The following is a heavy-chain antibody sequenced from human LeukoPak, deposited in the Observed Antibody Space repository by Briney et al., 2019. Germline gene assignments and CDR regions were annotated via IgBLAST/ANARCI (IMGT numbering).Heavy chain of an antibody. V-gene: IGHV3-7*04. CDR3: VRDEG. J-gene: IGHJ4*02. CDR2: IKHDGSEK. Sequence: GGALRLSCVGSGFTFSNYWVGWVRQPPGKGLEWVANIKHDGSEKYYVDSVKGRFTISRDDAKNSLYLQMNSLRVEDTAVYYCVRDEGWGQGTLVTVSS. CDR1: GFTFSNYW.